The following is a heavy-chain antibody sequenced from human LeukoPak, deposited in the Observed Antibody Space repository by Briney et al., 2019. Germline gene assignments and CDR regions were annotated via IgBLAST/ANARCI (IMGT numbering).Heavy chain of an antibody. CDR3: ARSRWNYDNYFDP. CDR1: GDTVSSTSAA. J-gene: IGHJ5*02. V-gene: IGHV6-1*01. D-gene: IGHD1-7*01. CDR2: TYYRSKWYI. Sequence: SQTLSLTCDISGDTVSSTSAAWHWIRQSPSRGLEWLGRTYYRSKWYIDYALSVKSRITINADTSKNQFSLQLISVTPEDTAVYYCARSRWNYDNYFDPWGQGTLVTVSS.